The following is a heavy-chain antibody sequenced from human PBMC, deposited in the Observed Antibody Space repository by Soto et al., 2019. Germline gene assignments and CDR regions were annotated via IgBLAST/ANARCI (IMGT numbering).Heavy chain of an antibody. CDR2: INHSGST. Sequence: QVQLQQWGAGLLKPSETLSLTCAVYGGSFSGYYWSWIRQPPGKGLEWIGEINHSGSTNYNPSLNSRVTISVDTSKNQFSLKLSSVTAADTAVYYCARGRVGYCSGGSCYPDYDYWGQGTLVTVSS. V-gene: IGHV4-34*01. J-gene: IGHJ4*02. D-gene: IGHD2-15*01. CDR1: GGSFSGYY. CDR3: ARGRVGYCSGGSCYPDYDY.